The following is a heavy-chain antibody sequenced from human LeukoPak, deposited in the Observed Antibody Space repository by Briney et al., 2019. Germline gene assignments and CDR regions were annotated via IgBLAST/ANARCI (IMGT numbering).Heavy chain of an antibody. CDR2: ISWNSGSI. V-gene: IGHV3-9*01. Sequence: PGRSLRLSCAASGFTFDDYAMHWVRQAPGKGLEWVSGISWNSGSIGYADSVKGRFTISRDNAKNSLYLQMNSLRAEDTAVYYCARSGLGPISYWGQGTLVTVSS. CDR3: ARSGLGPISY. J-gene: IGHJ4*02. CDR1: GFTFDDYA. D-gene: IGHD6-19*01.